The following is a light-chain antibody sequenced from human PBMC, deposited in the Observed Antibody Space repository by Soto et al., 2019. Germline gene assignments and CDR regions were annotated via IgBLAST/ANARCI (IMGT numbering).Light chain of an antibody. V-gene: IGKV1-39*01. CDR2: AAS. Sequence: DIQMTQSPTSLSAFVGDRVTITCRARQSISNYLNWYQQKPGKAPKLLICAASNLQSGVPSRFIGSGSGTDFTLTISSLQPEDFATYYCQQSYSTRITFGQGTRLEIK. CDR3: QQSYSTRIT. J-gene: IGKJ5*01. CDR1: QSISNY.